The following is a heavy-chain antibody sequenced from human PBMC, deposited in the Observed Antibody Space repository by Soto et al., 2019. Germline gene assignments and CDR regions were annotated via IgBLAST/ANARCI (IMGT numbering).Heavy chain of an antibody. CDR1: GYTFSNYG. D-gene: IGHD2-15*01. V-gene: IGHV1-18*01. CDR2: ISAYDGNT. Sequence: QVQLVQSGAEVQKPGASVKVSCKASGYTFSNYGISWVRQAPGEGLEWMGWISAYDGNTNYAQKLQGRVTMTTDTSTSRAYMERRSQRAEDTAVYYCARVRPYCSGGSCYFDYLGQGTLVTVSS. CDR3: ARVRPYCSGGSCYFDY. J-gene: IGHJ4*02.